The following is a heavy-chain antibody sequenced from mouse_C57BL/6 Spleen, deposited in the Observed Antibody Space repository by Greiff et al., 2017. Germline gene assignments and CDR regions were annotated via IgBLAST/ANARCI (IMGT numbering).Heavy chain of an antibody. Sequence: VQLQQSGAELMKPGASVKLSCKATGYTFTGYWIEWVKQRPGHGLEWIGEILPGSGSTNYNEKFKGKATFTADTSSNTAYMQLSSLTTEDSAIYYCARGKALGYGSSRYFDVWGTGTTVTVSS. V-gene: IGHV1-9*01. CDR1: GYTFTGYW. CDR2: ILPGSGST. D-gene: IGHD1-1*01. J-gene: IGHJ1*03. CDR3: ARGKALGYGSSRYFDV.